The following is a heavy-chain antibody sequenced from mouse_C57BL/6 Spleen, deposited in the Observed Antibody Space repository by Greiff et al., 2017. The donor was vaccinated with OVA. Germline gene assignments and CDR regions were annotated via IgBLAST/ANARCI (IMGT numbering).Heavy chain of an antibody. D-gene: IGHD1-1*01. CDR2: IDPANGDT. CDR1: GFNINDDY. V-gene: IGHV14-4*01. CDR3: SSYYGSSYAMDY. J-gene: IGHJ4*01. Sequence: EVQLVESGAELVRPGASVKLSCTASGFNINDDYMHWVKQRPEQGLEWIGWIDPANGDTEYASKFQGKATITADTSSNTAYLQLSSLTSEDTAVYFCSSYYGSSYAMDYWGQGTSVTVSS.